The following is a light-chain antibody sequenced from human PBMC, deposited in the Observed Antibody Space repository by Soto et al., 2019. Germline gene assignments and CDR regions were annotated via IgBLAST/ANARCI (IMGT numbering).Light chain of an antibody. V-gene: IGLV2-14*01. CDR1: SSYIGGYDF. CDR2: DVN. J-gene: IGLJ2*01. CDR3: PSYASSSTHVV. Sequence: QSALTQPASVSGSPGQSITLSCTGTSSYIGGYDFVSWYQRYPGKAPKLIIYDVNNRPSGVSNRFSGSKSGNTASLPISGLQAEDEADYYCPSYASSSTHVVFGGGTKLTVL.